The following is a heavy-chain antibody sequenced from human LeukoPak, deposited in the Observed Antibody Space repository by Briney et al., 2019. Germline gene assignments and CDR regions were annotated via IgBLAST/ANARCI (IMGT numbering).Heavy chain of an antibody. J-gene: IGHJ4*02. CDR2: ISSSGTNI. D-gene: IGHD4-17*01. CDR1: GFTFSSYE. CDR3: ARDSATVTTPLRY. V-gene: IGHV3-48*03. Sequence: SGGSLRLSCAASGFTFSSYEMNWVRQAPGKGLEWVSYISSSGTNIYYADSVKGRFTISRDNAKNSLYLQMNSLRAEDTAVYYCARDSATVTTPLRYWGQGTLVTVSS.